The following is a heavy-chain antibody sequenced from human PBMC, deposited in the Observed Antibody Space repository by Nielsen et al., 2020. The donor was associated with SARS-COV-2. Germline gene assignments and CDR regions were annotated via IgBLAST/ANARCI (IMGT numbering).Heavy chain of an antibody. CDR3: AKAPNPLAAAGYYYFDY. CDR1: GFTFDDYA. CDR2: ISWNSGSI. Sequence: SLKISCAASGFTFDDYAMHWVRQAPGKGLEWVSGISWNSGSIDYADSVKGRFTISRDNAKNSLYLQMNSLRAEDTALYYCAKAPNPLAAAGYYYFDYWGQGTLVTVSS. D-gene: IGHD6-13*01. J-gene: IGHJ4*02. V-gene: IGHV3-9*01.